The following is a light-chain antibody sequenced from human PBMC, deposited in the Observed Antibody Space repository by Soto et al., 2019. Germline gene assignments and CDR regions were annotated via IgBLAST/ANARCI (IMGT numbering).Light chain of an antibody. CDR1: SSDVGGYNY. J-gene: IGLJ1*01. V-gene: IGLV2-14*01. CDR2: EVS. Sequence: QSALTQPASVSGSPGQSITISCTGTSSDVGGYNYVSWYQQHPGKAPKFMIYEVSNRPSGVSNRFSGSKSGNTASLTISGLQAEDEADYYCSSYTSSSTLGVFGNGTKLTVL. CDR3: SSYTSSSTLGV.